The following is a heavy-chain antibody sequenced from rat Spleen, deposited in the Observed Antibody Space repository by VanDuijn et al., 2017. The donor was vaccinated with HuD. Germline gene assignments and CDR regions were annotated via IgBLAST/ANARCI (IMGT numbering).Heavy chain of an antibody. CDR2: ITNAAGKV. CDR1: GFTFNNYG. CDR3: TTGYYSSR. Sequence: EVQLVESGGGLVQPGRSLKLSCAASGFTFNNYGMAWVRQAPTKGLEWVASITNAAGKVYYPDSVKGRFTISRDIAKNTLYLQLDSLRSEDTATYYCTTGYYSSRWGQGVMVTVSS. D-gene: IGHD1-2*01. V-gene: IGHV5S13*01. J-gene: IGHJ2*01.